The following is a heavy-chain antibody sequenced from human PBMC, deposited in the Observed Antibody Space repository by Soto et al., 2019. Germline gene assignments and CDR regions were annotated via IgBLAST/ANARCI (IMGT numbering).Heavy chain of an antibody. CDR2: SRNRANSYST. CDR3: TRASFYDSSGYFQRAFVI. CDR1: GFTFSDHY. Sequence: EVQLVESGGGLVQPGGSLRLSCAASGFTFSDHYMDWVRQAPGKGLEWVGRSRNRANSYSTEYAESVKGTFIISRDDSKNSVYLQVNSLKTDHTAVYYCTRASFYDSSGYFQRAFVIWGQGTLVTVSS. D-gene: IGHD3-22*01. V-gene: IGHV3-72*01. J-gene: IGHJ3*02.